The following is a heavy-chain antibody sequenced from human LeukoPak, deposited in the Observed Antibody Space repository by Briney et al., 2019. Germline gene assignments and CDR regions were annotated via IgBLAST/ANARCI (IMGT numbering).Heavy chain of an antibody. Sequence: PGGTLRLSCAASGFTFNNYAMTWVRQAPGEGLQWVSSVISNGGSTYHADSVRGRFTISRDNSKNTLYLQMNSLRAEDTAIYYCVCRIGGAPQWGQGTLVTVSS. CDR1: GFTFNNYA. D-gene: IGHD1-26*01. V-gene: IGHV3-23*01. CDR3: VCRIGGAPQ. CDR2: VISNGGST. J-gene: IGHJ4*02.